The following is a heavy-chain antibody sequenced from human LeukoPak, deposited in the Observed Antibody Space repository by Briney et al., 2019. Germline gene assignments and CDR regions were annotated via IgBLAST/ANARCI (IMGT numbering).Heavy chain of an antibody. Sequence: SETLSLTCAVYGGSFRGYYWSWIRQPPGKGLEWIGEINHSGSTNYNPSLKSRVTISVDTSKNQFFLKLSTVTAADTAVYYCAVSSRLYYWGQGTLVTVSS. CDR1: GGSFRGYY. V-gene: IGHV4-34*01. J-gene: IGHJ4*02. CDR3: AVSSRLYY. CDR2: INHSGST. D-gene: IGHD2-2*01.